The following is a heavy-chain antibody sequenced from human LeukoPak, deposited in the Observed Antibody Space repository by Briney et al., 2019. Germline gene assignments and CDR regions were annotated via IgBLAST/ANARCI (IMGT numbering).Heavy chain of an antibody. J-gene: IGHJ4*02. CDR3: AREVPAFDY. CDR2: FDPEDGET. Sequence: ASVKVSCKVSGYTLTELSMHWVRQAPGKGLEWMGGFDPEDGETIYAQKLQGRVTMTTDTSTSTAYMELRSLRSDDTAVYYCAREVPAFDYWGQGTLVTVSS. D-gene: IGHD1-26*01. V-gene: IGHV1-24*01. CDR1: GYTLTELS.